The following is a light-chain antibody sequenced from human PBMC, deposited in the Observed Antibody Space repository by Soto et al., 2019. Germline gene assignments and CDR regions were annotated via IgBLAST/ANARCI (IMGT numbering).Light chain of an antibody. J-gene: IGLJ3*02. CDR1: SGSIASNY. CDR3: QSYDASNQV. CDR2: EDN. V-gene: IGLV6-57*01. Sequence: NFMLTQPHSVSASPGKTVIISCTRSSGSIASNYVQWYQQRPGSSPTTVISEDNQRPSGVPDRFSGSIDSSSNSASLTISGLETEDEADYFCQSYDASNQVFGGGTKLTVL.